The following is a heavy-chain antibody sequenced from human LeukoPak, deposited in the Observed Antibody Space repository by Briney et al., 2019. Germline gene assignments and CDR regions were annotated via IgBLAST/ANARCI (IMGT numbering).Heavy chain of an antibody. V-gene: IGHV3-48*03. CDR3: ARGDPHADL. Sequence: GGSLRLSCAASGFDLNTYEMNWVRQAPGKGLEWIADITISGHTKNYADSVKGRFTISRDNAGTSLFLQMNGLRVEDTGVYYCARGDPHADLWGQGTLVTVSS. CDR2: ITISGHTK. J-gene: IGHJ5*02. CDR1: GFDLNTYE.